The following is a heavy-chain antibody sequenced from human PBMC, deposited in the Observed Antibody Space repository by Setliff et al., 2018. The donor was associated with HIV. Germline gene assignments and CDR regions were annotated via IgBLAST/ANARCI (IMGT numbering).Heavy chain of an antibody. D-gene: IGHD3-22*01. CDR1: GFSFSTYG. J-gene: IGHJ4*02. V-gene: IGHV3-33*06. Sequence: PGGSLRLSCAASGFSFSTYGMHWVRQAPGKGLEWVALIWYDESLNYYADSVKGRFTISRDNSKKTLFLQMNSLRAEDTGVYFCAKQDYYDSSGYSDWGQGALVTVSS. CDR2: IWYDESLN. CDR3: AKQDYYDSSGYSD.